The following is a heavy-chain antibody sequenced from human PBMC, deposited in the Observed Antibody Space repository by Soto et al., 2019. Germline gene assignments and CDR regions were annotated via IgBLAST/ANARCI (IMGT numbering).Heavy chain of an antibody. CDR3: ARAPQIVAMGRPFDY. V-gene: IGHV4-34*01. J-gene: IGHJ4*02. CDR1: AGSFSGYS. Sequence: SETLSLTCAVYAGSFSGYSWNWIRQPPGKGLEWIGEINHSGSTNYNPSLKSRVTISLDTSKNQFSLRLTSLTAADTAVYFCARAPQIVAMGRPFDYWGQGILVTVSS. CDR2: INHSGST. D-gene: IGHD5-12*01.